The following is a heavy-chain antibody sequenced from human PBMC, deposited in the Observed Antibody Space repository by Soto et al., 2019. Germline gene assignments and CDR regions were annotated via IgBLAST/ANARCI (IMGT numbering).Heavy chain of an antibody. CDR1: GGSISSHY. Sequence: SETLSLTCVVSGGSISSHYWSWIRQPPGSGLEWIGFVHYSGSTNYSPSLKSRVTMSVDTSKNQFFLNLTSVTAADTALYFCARRDYSTSSLGHFDYWGQGILVTVSS. CDR3: ARRDYSTSSLGHFDY. D-gene: IGHD6-6*01. CDR2: VHYSGST. V-gene: IGHV4-59*11. J-gene: IGHJ4*02.